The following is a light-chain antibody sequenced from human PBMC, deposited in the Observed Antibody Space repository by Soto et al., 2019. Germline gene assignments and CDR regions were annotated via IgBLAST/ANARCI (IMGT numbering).Light chain of an antibody. CDR1: QSISSW. CDR3: QQYNSYSRT. J-gene: IGKJ2*01. V-gene: IGKV1-5*03. CDR2: KAS. Sequence: DIQMTQSPSTLSASVGDRVTITCRASQSISSWLAWYQQKPGKAPKLLIYKASSLQGGVPSRFSGSGSGTEFTLTISRLQPDDFATYYCQQYNSYSRTFCQGTELEIK.